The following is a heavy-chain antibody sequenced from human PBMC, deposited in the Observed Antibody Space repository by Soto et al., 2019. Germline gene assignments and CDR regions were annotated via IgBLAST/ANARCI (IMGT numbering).Heavy chain of an antibody. CDR3: ARAPAYSSSYPPYFDY. CDR2: IYYSGST. D-gene: IGHD6-13*01. Sequence: PSETLSLTCTVSGGSISSYYWSWIRQPPGKGLEWIGYIYYSGSTNYNPSLKSRVTISVDTSKNQFSLTLSSVTAADTAVYYCARAPAYSSSYPPYFDYWGQGTLVTVSS. V-gene: IGHV4-59*01. J-gene: IGHJ4*02. CDR1: GGSISSYY.